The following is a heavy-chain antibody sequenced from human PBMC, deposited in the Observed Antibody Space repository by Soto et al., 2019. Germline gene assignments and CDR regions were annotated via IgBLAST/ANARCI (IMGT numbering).Heavy chain of an antibody. Sequence: SETMSLTCAVYGGFLSESYWTWIRQPPGKGLEWIGEINHVGGTNYNPSLKSRVTMSVDTSKNQFSLKLSSVTAADTAVYYCARGGLAAANYYYYGMDVWGQGTTVTLS. D-gene: IGHD6-13*01. CDR1: GGFLSESY. CDR3: ARGGLAAANYYYYGMDV. CDR2: INHVGGT. J-gene: IGHJ6*02. V-gene: IGHV4-34*01.